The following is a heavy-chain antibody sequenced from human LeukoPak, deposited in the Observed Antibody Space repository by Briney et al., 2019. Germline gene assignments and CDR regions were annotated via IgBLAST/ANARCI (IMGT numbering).Heavy chain of an antibody. CDR2: IGGRGYVT. J-gene: IGHJ4*02. Sequence: GGSLRLSCVASGFTFTSYAMTWVRQAPGKGLEWVSAIGGRGYVTYYADSVTGRFTISRDNSKNTLYLQMNSLRADDSALYYCAKSHLTTVNFGRTSDFWGQGTLVTVFS. D-gene: IGHD4-17*01. CDR3: AKSHLTTVNFGRTSDF. CDR1: GFTFTSYA. V-gene: IGHV3-23*01.